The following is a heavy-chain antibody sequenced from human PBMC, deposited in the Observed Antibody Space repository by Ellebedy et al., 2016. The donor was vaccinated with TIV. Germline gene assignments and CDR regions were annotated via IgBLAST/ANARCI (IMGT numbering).Heavy chain of an antibody. Sequence: GESLKISCKGSGYSFSYYWINWVRQVPGKGLEWMGQIDPGDSYVNYNPSFHGHVTISSDNSLRVVYLQWNSLKATDTATYYCTRNRGERWRQSASDFWGQGTLVTVSS. D-gene: IGHD5-24*01. CDR1: GYSFSYYW. J-gene: IGHJ4*02. CDR2: IDPGDSYV. V-gene: IGHV5-10-1*01. CDR3: TRNRGERWRQSASDF.